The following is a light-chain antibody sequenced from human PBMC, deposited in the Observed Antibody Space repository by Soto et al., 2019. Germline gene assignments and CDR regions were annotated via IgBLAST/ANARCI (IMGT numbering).Light chain of an antibody. V-gene: IGKV1-5*03. CDR1: QNIKGW. Sequence: DIQMTQSPSTLSASVGDRVSITCRASQNIKGWLTWYQQKPGGAPKLLIYQASNLQDGAPSRFSGGGSGTEFPLTISSLQPDDFATYYCQQLHSYPYTFGQGTKLEIK. CDR2: QAS. J-gene: IGKJ2*01. CDR3: QQLHSYPYT.